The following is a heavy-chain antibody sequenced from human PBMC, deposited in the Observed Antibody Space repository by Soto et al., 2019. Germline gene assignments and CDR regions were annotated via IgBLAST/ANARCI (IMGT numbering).Heavy chain of an antibody. Sequence: GGSLRLSCAASGFTFSTYWMSWVRQAPGKGLEWVASIKQDGSEGYSVDSVGGRFTISRDNAKNSLYLQMNSLRVDDTAVYYCARDSAYSSGCFDCWGQGTLVTVSS. CDR2: IKQDGSEG. D-gene: IGHD6-19*01. CDR1: GFTFSTYW. V-gene: IGHV3-7*01. J-gene: IGHJ4*02. CDR3: ARDSAYSSGCFDC.